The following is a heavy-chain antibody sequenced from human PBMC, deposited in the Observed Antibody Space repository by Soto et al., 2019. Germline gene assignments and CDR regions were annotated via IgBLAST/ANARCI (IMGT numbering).Heavy chain of an antibody. Sequence: GGSLRLSCAASGFTFSNSWMNWVRQAPGKGLEWVGRIKSKNDGRATDYAAPVTGRFTISRDDSKNTLYLQMNSLKTEDNAVYYCTTDLRHQLARGGGYWGQGTLVTVSS. CDR2: IKSKNDGRAT. D-gene: IGHD6-13*01. CDR1: GFTFSNSW. CDR3: TTDLRHQLARGGGY. J-gene: IGHJ4*02. V-gene: IGHV3-15*07.